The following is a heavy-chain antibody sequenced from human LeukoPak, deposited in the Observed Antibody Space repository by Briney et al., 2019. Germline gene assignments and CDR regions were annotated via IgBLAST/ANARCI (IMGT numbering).Heavy chain of an antibody. CDR2: INHSGST. Sequence: SETLSLTCAVYGASFSGYYWRWLRQHPGKGLEWLGEINHSGSTNSKPSLKSRVTISEETSKNHSSLKLRSVTPAAPAVYYCARAFVGGTTYYFDYWGQGTLVTGAS. CDR3: ARAFVGGTTYYFDY. J-gene: IGHJ4*02. V-gene: IGHV4-34*01. CDR1: GASFSGYY. D-gene: IGHD1-1*01.